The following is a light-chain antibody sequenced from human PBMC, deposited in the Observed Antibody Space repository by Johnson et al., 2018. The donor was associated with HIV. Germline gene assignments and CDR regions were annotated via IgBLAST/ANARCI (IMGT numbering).Light chain of an antibody. CDR1: SSNIGNNF. Sequence: QSALTQPPSVSAAPGQKVTVSCSGSSSNIGNNFVSWYQQVPGTAPKLLIYDTDKRPSGIPDRFSGSKSGTSATLDITGLQTGDEADYYCGTWDNSLNGYVFGTGTKVTVL. CDR2: DTD. V-gene: IGLV1-51*01. J-gene: IGLJ1*01. CDR3: GTWDNSLNGYV.